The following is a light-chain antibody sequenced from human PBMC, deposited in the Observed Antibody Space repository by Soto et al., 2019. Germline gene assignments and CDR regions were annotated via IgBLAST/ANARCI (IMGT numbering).Light chain of an antibody. CDR1: QDISNY. CDR3: QQYDNLPYT. CDR2: DAS. V-gene: IGKV1-33*01. Sequence: QMTQSPSSLSASVGDRVTITCQASQDISNYLNWYQQKPGKAPKLLIYDASHLETGVPSRFSGSGSGTDFTFTISSLQPEDIATYYCQQYDNLPYTFGQGTKLEIK. J-gene: IGKJ2*01.